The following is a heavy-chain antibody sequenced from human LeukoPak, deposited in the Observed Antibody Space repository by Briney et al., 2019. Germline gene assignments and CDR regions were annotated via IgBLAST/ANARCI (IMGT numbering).Heavy chain of an antibody. CDR2: IYYSGST. D-gene: IGHD5-18*01. V-gene: IGHV4-59*01. CDR3: ARTTEGGYTYGYFYYYYMDV. J-gene: IGHJ6*03. Sequence: SETLSLTCTVSGGSISSYYWSWIRQPPGKGLEWIGYIYYSGSTAYNPSLKSRVTISVDTSKNQFSLKLSSVTAADTAVYYCARTTEGGYTYGYFYYYYMDVWGKGTTVTVSS. CDR1: GGSISSYY.